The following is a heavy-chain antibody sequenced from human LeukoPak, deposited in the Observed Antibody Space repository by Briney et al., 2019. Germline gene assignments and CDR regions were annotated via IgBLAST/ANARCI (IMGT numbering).Heavy chain of an antibody. CDR2: IKSKTDDGTT. Sequence: PGGSLRLSCAASGFTFSNSWMSWVRQVPGKGLVWVGRIKSKTDDGTTDYAAPVIGRFNISRDESKNTLYLQINSLKSEDTALYYCTTGGLWYVDYWGQGILVTVSS. V-gene: IGHV3-15*01. J-gene: IGHJ4*02. D-gene: IGHD6-13*01. CDR1: GFTFSNSW. CDR3: TTGGLWYVDY.